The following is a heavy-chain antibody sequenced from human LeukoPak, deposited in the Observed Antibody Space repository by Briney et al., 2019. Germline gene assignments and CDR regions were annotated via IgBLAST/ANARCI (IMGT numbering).Heavy chain of an antibody. CDR1: GFTVSDYS. D-gene: IGHD3-22*01. CDR3: AKWHYDSSGYYYLY. CDR2: ISGSGGST. Sequence: PGGSLRLSCAASGFTVSDYSMTWVRQAPGKGLEWVSAISGSGGSTYYADSVKGRFTISRDNSKNTLYLQMNSLRAEDTAVYYCAKWHYDSSGYYYLYWGQGTLVTVSS. J-gene: IGHJ4*02. V-gene: IGHV3-23*01.